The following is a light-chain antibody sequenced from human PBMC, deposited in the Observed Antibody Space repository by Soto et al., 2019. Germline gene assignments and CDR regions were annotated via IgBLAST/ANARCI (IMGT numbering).Light chain of an antibody. J-gene: IGLJ1*01. CDR2: DNN. CDR3: GTWDGSLSADV. CDR1: NSNIGTNY. Sequence: QSELTQPPSGSAAPGQRVTISCSGSNSNIGTNYVSWYQQLPGTAPKLVIYDNNARPPGIPDRFSGSKSGTSATLGITGLESWDEADYYCGTWDGSLSADVVGTGTTSTVL. V-gene: IGLV1-51*01.